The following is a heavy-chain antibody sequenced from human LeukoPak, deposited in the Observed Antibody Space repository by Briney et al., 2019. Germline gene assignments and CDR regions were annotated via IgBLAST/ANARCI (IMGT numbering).Heavy chain of an antibody. Sequence: SGTPSLTCAVSGDSISTTNWWSWVRQPPGKGLEWIGEIYHSGSTNYNPSLKSRVTISVDTSKNQFSLKLSSVTAADTAVYYCAREVTMVRGAPYNWFDPWGQGTLVTVSS. CDR2: IYHSGST. CDR3: AREVTMVRGAPYNWFDP. D-gene: IGHD3-10*01. V-gene: IGHV4-4*02. CDR1: GDSISTTNW. J-gene: IGHJ5*02.